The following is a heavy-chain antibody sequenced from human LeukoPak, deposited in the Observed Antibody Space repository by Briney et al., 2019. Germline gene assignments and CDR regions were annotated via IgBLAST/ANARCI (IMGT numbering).Heavy chain of an antibody. Sequence: PSETLSLTCTVSGGSISSGGYYWSWIREHPGKGLEWIGYIYYSGSTYYNPSLKSRVTISVDTSKNQFSLKLSSVTAADTAVYHSARDRGPYSGYDSYYFDYWGQGTLVTVSS. D-gene: IGHD5-12*01. CDR1: GGSISSGGYY. J-gene: IGHJ4*02. V-gene: IGHV4-31*03. CDR2: IYYSGST. CDR3: ARDRGPYSGYDSYYFDY.